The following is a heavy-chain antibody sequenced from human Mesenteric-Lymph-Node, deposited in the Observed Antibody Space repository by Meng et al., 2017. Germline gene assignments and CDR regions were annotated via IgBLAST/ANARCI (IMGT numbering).Heavy chain of an antibody. D-gene: IGHD3-22*01. J-gene: IGHJ4*01. CDR2: IYYSGST. V-gene: IGHV4-31*03. Sequence: QVQLQESGPGLVKPSQTLSLTCTVSGGSISSGGHSWSWIRQHPGKVLEWIAYIYYSGSTYYNPSLKSRVILSVDTSKNQFSLKLSSVTAADTAVYYCARVDSSGYFLDYWGQGTLVTVSS. CDR3: ARVDSSGYFLDY. CDR1: GGSISSGGHS.